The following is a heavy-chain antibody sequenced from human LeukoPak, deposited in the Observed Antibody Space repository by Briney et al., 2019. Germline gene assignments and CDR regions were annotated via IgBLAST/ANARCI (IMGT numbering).Heavy chain of an antibody. J-gene: IGHJ4*02. D-gene: IGHD6-6*01. CDR2: VNPGGGST. CDR3: AREGTFRYSSSSTDY. CDR1: GYIFSSYH. Sequence: ASVKVSCKASGYIFSSYHIHWVRQAPGQGLEWMGIVNPGGGSTSYAQKFQGRVTMTRDTSTSTVYMELRSLRSEDTAVYYSAREGTFRYSSSSTDYWGQGTLVTVSS. V-gene: IGHV1-46*01.